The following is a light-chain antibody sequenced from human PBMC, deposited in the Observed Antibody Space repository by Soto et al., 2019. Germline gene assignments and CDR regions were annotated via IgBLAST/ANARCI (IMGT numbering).Light chain of an antibody. Sequence: QSVLTQPPSVSAAPGQKVTISCSGSSSNIANNYVSWYQQLPGTAPKLLIYESNKRPSGIPDRFSGSKSGTSATLDITGLQTGDEADYYCGTWDSSLSAYVFGTGTKLTVL. V-gene: IGLV1-51*02. CDR1: SSNIANNY. CDR3: GTWDSSLSAYV. CDR2: ESN. J-gene: IGLJ1*01.